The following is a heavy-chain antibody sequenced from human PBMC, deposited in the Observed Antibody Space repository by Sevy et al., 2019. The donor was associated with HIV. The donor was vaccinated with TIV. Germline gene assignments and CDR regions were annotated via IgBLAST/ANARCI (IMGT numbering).Heavy chain of an antibody. V-gene: IGHV1-2*02. D-gene: IGHD1-20*01. CDR3: ARGGSKWNDDYFDY. Sequence: ASVKVSCKASGYTFSVKYIHWVRQAPGQGLEWVGWIDPKSGCTSYAQKFQGRVSMNRDTSISTAYMELYWLTSDDTAVYYCARGGSKWNDDYFDYWGQGSLVTVSS. CDR1: GYTFSVKY. J-gene: IGHJ4*02. CDR2: IDPKSGCT.